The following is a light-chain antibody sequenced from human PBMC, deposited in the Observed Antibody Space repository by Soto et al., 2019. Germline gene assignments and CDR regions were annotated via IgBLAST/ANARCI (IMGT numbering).Light chain of an antibody. CDR3: QQYGSSPTT. Sequence: EIVMTQSPTTLSVSPGERATPSCRASQSVSSNLVWYQQKPGQAPRLLIYGASGRATGIPDRFSGSGSGTDFTLTISRLEPEDFAVYYCQQYGSSPTTFGHGTKVDIK. V-gene: IGKV3-20*01. CDR2: GAS. CDR1: QSVSSN. J-gene: IGKJ1*01.